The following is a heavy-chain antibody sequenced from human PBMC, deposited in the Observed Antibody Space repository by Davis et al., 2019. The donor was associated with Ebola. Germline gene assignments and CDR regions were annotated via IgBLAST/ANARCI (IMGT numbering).Heavy chain of an antibody. CDR1: GGSISSYY. CDR3: AVIAAAGTDFDY. J-gene: IGHJ4*02. V-gene: IGHV4-34*01. Sequence: MPSETLSLTCTVSGGSISSYYWSWIRQPPGKGLEWIGEINHSGSTNYNPSLKSRVTISVDTSKNQFSLKLSSVTAADTAVYYCAVIAAAGTDFDYWGQGTLVTVSS. CDR2: INHSGST. D-gene: IGHD6-13*01.